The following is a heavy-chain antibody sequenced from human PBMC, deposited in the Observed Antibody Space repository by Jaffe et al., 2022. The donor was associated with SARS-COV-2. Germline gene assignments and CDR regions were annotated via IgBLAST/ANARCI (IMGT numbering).Heavy chain of an antibody. CDR2: IKQDGSEK. J-gene: IGHJ6*02. CDR1: GFTFSSYW. CDR3: ARGFREHYDFWSGYYYYYGMDV. Sequence: EVQLVESGGGLVQPGGSLRLSCAASGFTFSSYWMSWVRQAPGKGLEWVANIKQDGSEKYYVDSVKGRFTISRDNAKNSLYLQMNSLRAEDTAVYYCARGFREHYDFWSGYYYYYGMDVWGQGTTVTVSS. V-gene: IGHV3-7*03. D-gene: IGHD3-3*01.